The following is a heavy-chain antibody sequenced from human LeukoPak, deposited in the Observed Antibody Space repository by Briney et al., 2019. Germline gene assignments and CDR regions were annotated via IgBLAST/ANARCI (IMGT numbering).Heavy chain of an antibody. CDR2: IYPADSDS. D-gene: IGHD5/OR15-5a*01. CDR3: ARLNSDMVSST. CDR1: GYYFPSYW. J-gene: IGHJ4*02. V-gene: IGHV5-51*01. Sequence: GGSLKISCKGSGYYFPSYWIAWVRQMPGKGLEWMGIIYPADSDSRYSPSFEGQVTLSVDKSTNTAHLEWSSLKVADTGVYYCARLNSDMVSSTWGQGTPVTVSS.